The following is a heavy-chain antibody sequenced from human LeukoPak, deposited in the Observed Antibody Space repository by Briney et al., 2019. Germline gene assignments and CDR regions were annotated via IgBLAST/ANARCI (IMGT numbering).Heavy chain of an antibody. D-gene: IGHD1-26*01. J-gene: IGHJ6*03. CDR1: GFTFSSYG. CDR3: ARNGAVGTTNYFYMDV. V-gene: IGHV3-64*01. Sequence: GGSLRLSCAASGFTFSSYGMHWVRQAPGKGLEFVSAIDRNGVGTYYANSVQGRFTISRDNSKNTLYLQMGSLRPEDMAIYFCARNGAVGTTNYFYMDVWGKGTTVTVSS. CDR2: IDRNGVGT.